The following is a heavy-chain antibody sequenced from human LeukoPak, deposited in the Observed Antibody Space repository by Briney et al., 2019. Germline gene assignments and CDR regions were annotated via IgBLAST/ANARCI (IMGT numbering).Heavy chain of an antibody. CDR2: ILYGGSS. D-gene: IGHD3-10*01. V-gene: IGHV4-59*11. J-gene: IGHJ4*02. CDR3: ARGIPMANLVFDF. Sequence: PSETLSLTCSVSGYSISSHYWSWIRQPPGKELEWVGYILYGGSSSYNPSLRSRLTMSFYTSKNQFSLQPNSVTAADTAVYYCARGIPMANLVFDFWGQGTLVTVSS. CDR1: GYSISSHY.